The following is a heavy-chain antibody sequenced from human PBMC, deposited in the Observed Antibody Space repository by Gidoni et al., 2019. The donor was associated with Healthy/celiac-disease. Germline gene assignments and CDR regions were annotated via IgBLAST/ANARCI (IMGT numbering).Heavy chain of an antibody. J-gene: IGHJ5*02. Sequence: EVQLVESGGGLVKPGGSLRLSCAASGFTFSSYSMNWVRQAPGKGLEWVSSISSSSSYIYYADSVKGRFTISRDNAKNSLYLQMNSLRAEDTAVYYCARGGANRYCSGGSCFDPWGQGTLVTVSS. CDR3: ARGGANRYCSGGSCFDP. CDR1: GFTFSSYS. CDR2: ISSSSSYI. V-gene: IGHV3-21*01. D-gene: IGHD2-15*01.